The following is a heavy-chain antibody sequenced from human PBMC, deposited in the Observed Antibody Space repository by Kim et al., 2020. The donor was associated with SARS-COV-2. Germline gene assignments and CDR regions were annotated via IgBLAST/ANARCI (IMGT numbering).Heavy chain of an antibody. CDR3: ARMVATVTGDAFDI. D-gene: IGHD4-17*01. Sequence: SVKVSCKASGGTFSSYAISWVRQAPGQGLEWMGGIIPIFGTANYAQKFQGRVTITADESTSTAYMGLSSLRSEDTAVYYCARMVATVTGDAFDIWGQGTMVTVSS. CDR2: IIPIFGTA. J-gene: IGHJ3*02. V-gene: IGHV1-69*13. CDR1: GGTFSSYA.